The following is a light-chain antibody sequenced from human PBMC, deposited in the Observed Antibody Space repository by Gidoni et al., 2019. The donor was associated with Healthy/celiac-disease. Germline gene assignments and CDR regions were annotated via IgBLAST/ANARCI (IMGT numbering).Light chain of an antibody. CDR3: QQSYSTWGWT. Sequence: DIQMTQSPSSLSASVGDRVTITCRASQSISTYLNWYQQKPGKVPKLLIYAASSLQSGVPSRFSGSGSGTDFTLTISSLQPEDFATYYCQQSYSTWGWTFXQXTKVEIK. V-gene: IGKV1-39*01. J-gene: IGKJ1*01. CDR2: AAS. CDR1: QSISTY.